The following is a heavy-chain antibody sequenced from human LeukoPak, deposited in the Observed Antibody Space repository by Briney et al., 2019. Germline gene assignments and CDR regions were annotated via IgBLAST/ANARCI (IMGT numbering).Heavy chain of an antibody. V-gene: IGHV3-48*04. CDR1: GFTFNRNA. CDR2: ISSSGSTI. CDR3: ATTGYHMYYFDY. Sequence: PGGSLRLSCAASGFTFNRNAISWVRQAPGKGLEWVSYISSSGSTIYYADSVKGRFTISRDNAKNSLYLQMNSLRAEDTAVYYCATTGYHMYYFDYWGQGTLVTVSS. J-gene: IGHJ4*02. D-gene: IGHD3-9*01.